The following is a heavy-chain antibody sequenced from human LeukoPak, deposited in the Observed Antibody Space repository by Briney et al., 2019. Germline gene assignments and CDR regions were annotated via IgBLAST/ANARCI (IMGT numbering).Heavy chain of an antibody. CDR2: ISGGGRST. J-gene: IGHJ4*02. Sequence: GGSLRLSCAASGFTFSTCAMSWVRQAPGKGLEWVSTISGGGRSTDYADSVKGHFTISRDNSKNTLYLQMNSLRAEDTAVYYCARFSRRGGSSWYYFDYWGQGTLVTVSS. CDR1: GFTFSTCA. CDR3: ARFSRRGGSSWYYFDY. V-gene: IGHV3-23*01. D-gene: IGHD6-13*01.